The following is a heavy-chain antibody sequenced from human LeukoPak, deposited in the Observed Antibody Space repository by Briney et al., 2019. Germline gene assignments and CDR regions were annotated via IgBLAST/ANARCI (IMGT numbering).Heavy chain of an antibody. V-gene: IGHV4-31*03. Sequence: SQTLSLTCTVSGGSISSGGYYWSWIRQHPGTGLEWIGYIYYSGSTSYNPSLKSRVTISVATSKNQFSLKLSSVTAADTAVYYCARDSGYRAHWYFDLWGRGTLVTVSS. CDR2: IYYSGST. J-gene: IGHJ2*01. CDR1: GGSISSGGYY. CDR3: ARDSGYRAHWYFDL. D-gene: IGHD3-10*01.